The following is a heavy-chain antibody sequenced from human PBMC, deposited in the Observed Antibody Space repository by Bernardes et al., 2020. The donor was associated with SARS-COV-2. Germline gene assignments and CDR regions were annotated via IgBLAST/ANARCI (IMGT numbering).Heavy chain of an antibody. V-gene: IGHV3-53*01. CDR1: GFTFNSNY. J-gene: IGHJ6*02. D-gene: IGHD2-21*02. CDR3: GRPLHRRDGLDV. CDR2: VLNGGAT. Sequence: GSLRLSCAASGFTFNSNYIIWVRQAPGKGLEWVSLVLNGGATYFAKSVRGRCTVSRDTPKNTAYLHMDSLTADDTAVYYCGRPLHRRDGLDVWGQGTTVTVS.